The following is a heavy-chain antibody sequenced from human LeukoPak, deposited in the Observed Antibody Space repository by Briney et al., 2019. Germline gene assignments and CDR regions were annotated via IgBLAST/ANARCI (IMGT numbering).Heavy chain of an antibody. CDR2: LYRGDST. J-gene: IGHJ4*02. CDR3: VTGKTWISFDY. V-gene: IGHV3-66*01. D-gene: IGHD5-12*01. Sequence: PGGSLRLSCEASGFTVSSSYMSWVRQAPGKGLEWVAVLYRGDSTQYADSVKGRFTISRDNSKNTLYLQMNSLRAEDTALYYCVTGKTWISFDYWGQGTLVTVSS. CDR1: GFTVSSSY.